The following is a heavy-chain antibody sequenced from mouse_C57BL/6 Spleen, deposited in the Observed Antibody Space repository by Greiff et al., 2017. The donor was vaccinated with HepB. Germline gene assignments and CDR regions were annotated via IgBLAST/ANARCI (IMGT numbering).Heavy chain of an antibody. CDR3: ARSSWDKAYYAMDY. V-gene: IGHV1-55*01. CDR1: GYTFTSYW. D-gene: IGHD4-1*01. CDR2: IYPGSGST. J-gene: IGHJ4*01. Sequence: VQLQQPGAELVKPGASVKMSCKASGYTFTSYWITWVKQRPGQGLEWIGDIYPGSGSTNYNEKFKSKATLTVDTSSSTAYMQLSRLTSEDSAVYYCARSSWDKAYYAMDYWGQGTSVTVSS.